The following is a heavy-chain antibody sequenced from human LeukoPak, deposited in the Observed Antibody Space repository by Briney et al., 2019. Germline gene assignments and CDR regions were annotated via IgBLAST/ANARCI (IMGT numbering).Heavy chain of an antibody. CDR2: INPNSGGT. J-gene: IGHJ4*02. V-gene: IGHV1-2*02. Sequence: GASVKVSCKASGYTFTGYYMHWVRQAPGQGLEWMGWINPNSGGTNYAQKFQGRVTVTRDTSISTAYMELSRLRSDDTAVYYCALTYYYDSSGYYFDYWGQGTLVTVSS. CDR1: GYTFTGYY. D-gene: IGHD3-22*01. CDR3: ALTYYYDSSGYYFDY.